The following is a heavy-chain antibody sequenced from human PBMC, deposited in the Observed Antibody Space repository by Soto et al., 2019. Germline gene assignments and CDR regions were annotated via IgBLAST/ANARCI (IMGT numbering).Heavy chain of an antibody. Sequence: SETLSLTCTVSGGSISNYFCNWIRQPAGKGLEWIGRIDNSWSTNYNPSLKSRITMSADTSRNQFSLKLNSVTAADTAVYYCARGGQDFWSGPFDYWGQGVLVTISS. J-gene: IGHJ4*01. CDR1: GGSISNYF. D-gene: IGHD3-3*01. CDR3: ARGGQDFWSGPFDY. CDR2: IDNSWST. V-gene: IGHV4-4*07.